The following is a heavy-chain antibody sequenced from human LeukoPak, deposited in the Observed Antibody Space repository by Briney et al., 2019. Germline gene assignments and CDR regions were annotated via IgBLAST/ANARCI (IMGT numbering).Heavy chain of an antibody. D-gene: IGHD4-17*01. CDR2: MSHDGSII. J-gene: IGHJ4*02. Sequence: GGSLRLSCASSGFTFSNYVLYWVRQAPGKGLEWVAGMSHDGSIIYYADPVKGRFTVSRDNSKNTLYLQMNSLRVEDTAVYSCARESFGDYYFDYWGQGTLVTVSS. CDR3: ARESFGDYYFDY. CDR1: GFTFSNYV. V-gene: IGHV3-30*14.